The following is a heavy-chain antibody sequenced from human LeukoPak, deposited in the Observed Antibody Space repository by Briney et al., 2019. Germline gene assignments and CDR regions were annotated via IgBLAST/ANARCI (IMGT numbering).Heavy chain of an antibody. CDR1: GFTFSSLT. Sequence: GGSLRLSCAASGFTFSSLTMHWVRQAPGKGLEYVSAISSNGGITFYADSVKGRFSISRDNSKNTLYLQMSSLRAEDTAVYYCVNQISGWVSWGQGTLVTVSS. D-gene: IGHD6-19*01. CDR2: ISSNGGIT. CDR3: VNQISGWVS. J-gene: IGHJ5*02. V-gene: IGHV3-64D*06.